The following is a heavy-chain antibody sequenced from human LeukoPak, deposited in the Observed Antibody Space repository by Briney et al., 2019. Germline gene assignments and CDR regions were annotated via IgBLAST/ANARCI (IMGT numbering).Heavy chain of an antibody. CDR3: ARPLPRIAVAGTGGYYFDY. D-gene: IGHD6-19*01. J-gene: IGHJ4*02. Sequence: SVKVSCKASGYTFTGYYMHWVRQAPGQGLEWMGWINPNGGGTNYAQEFQGRVTMTRDTSISTAYMELSRLRSDDTAVYYCARPLPRIAVAGTGGYYFDYWGQGTLVTVSS. CDR2: INPNGGGT. CDR1: GYTFTGYY. V-gene: IGHV1-2*02.